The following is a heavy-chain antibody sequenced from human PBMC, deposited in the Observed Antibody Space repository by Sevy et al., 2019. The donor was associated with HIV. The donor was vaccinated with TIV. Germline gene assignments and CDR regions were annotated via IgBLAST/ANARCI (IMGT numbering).Heavy chain of an antibody. CDR3: ARDNSSYFFFDY. Sequence: GGSLRLSCAASGFTFGSYTLHWVRQAPGKGLEWVALISQTYDGSKKYYTDSVQGRFTISRDNSKNTLYLQMDSLRPEDTAVYYCARDNSSYFFFDYRGQGILVTVSS. D-gene: IGHD3-22*01. CDR1: GFTFGSYT. V-gene: IGHV3-30-3*01. J-gene: IGHJ4*02. CDR2: ISQTYDGSKK.